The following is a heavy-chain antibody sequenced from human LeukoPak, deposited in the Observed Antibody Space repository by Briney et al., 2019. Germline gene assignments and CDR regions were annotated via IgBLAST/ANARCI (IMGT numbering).Heavy chain of an antibody. V-gene: IGHV6-1*01. CDR1: GDSVSSNSVT. CDR2: TYYRSQWKT. Sequence: SQTLSLTCAISGDSVSSNSVTWNWIRQSPSRGLEWLGRTYYRSQWKTDYSASVKSRIAVTPDTSKNQFSLQLNSVTPEDTAVYYCARATSMNFDYWGQGARVTVS. J-gene: IGHJ4*02. CDR3: ARATSMNFDY.